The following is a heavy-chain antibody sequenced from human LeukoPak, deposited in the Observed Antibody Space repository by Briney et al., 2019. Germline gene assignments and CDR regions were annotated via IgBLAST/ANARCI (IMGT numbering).Heavy chain of an antibody. D-gene: IGHD3-22*01. CDR3: ARYSSTSPVVVGTLNWFDP. V-gene: IGHV4-31*03. CDR1: GGSISSGDYY. J-gene: IGHJ5*02. CDR2: IYYGGST. Sequence: SETLSLTCTVSGGSISSGDYYWSWIRQHPGKGLEWIGYIYYGGSTYYNPSLKSRVTISVDTSKNQFSLKLSSVTAADTAVYYYARYSSTSPVVVGTLNWFDPWGQGTLVTVSS.